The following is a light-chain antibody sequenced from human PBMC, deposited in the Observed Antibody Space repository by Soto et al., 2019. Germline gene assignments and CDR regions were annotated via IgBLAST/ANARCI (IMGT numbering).Light chain of an antibody. CDR3: QQYYSYPLLT. J-gene: IGKJ4*01. Sequence: AIRMTQSPSSLSASTGDRVTITCRASQGISSYLAWYQQKPGKAPKLLIYAASTLQSGVPSRFSGSGSGTDFTLTISCLQSEDFATYYCQQYYSYPLLTFGGGNKVEIK. V-gene: IGKV1-8*01. CDR2: AAS. CDR1: QGISSY.